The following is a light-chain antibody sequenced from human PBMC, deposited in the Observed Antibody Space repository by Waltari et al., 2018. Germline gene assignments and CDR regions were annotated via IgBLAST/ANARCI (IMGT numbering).Light chain of an antibody. Sequence: IQLTQSPSFLSASVGDRVTITCRASQGISSYLAWYQQKPGKAPKLLIYGASTLQSGVPSRFSGSGSGTEFTLTISSLQPEDFATYYCQQLYSYPRTFGQGTNLEIK. CDR2: GAS. CDR1: QGISSY. V-gene: IGKV1-9*01. J-gene: IGKJ2*01. CDR3: QQLYSYPRT.